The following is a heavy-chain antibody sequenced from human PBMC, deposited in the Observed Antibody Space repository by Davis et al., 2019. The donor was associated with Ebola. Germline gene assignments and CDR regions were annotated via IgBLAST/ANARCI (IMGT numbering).Heavy chain of an antibody. CDR1: GGSFSGYY. Sequence: MPGGSLRLSCAVYGGSFSGYYWSWIRQPPGKGLEWIGEINHSGSTNYNPSLKSRVTISVDTSKSQFSLKLNSVTAADTAVYYCARVGLTGNADFWGQGTLVTVSS. CDR2: INHSGST. J-gene: IGHJ4*02. D-gene: IGHD3-9*01. V-gene: IGHV4-34*01. CDR3: ARVGLTGNADF.